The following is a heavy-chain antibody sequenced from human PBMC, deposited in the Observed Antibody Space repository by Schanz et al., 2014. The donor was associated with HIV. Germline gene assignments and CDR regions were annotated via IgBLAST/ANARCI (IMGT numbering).Heavy chain of an antibody. J-gene: IGHJ5*02. CDR2: ISESGCRT. D-gene: IGHD6-13*01. CDR3: AKDKSRHTYSSSSIFDP. Sequence: EVQLLESGGGLVQPGGSLRLSCAVSGFNFNNYAMTWVRQAPGKGLEWVSSISESGCRTYYADSVNGRFTISRDNSKNTLYLQMNSLRPEDTAVYYCAKDKSRHTYSSSSIFDPWGQGTLVTVSS. V-gene: IGHV3-23*01. CDR1: GFNFNNYA.